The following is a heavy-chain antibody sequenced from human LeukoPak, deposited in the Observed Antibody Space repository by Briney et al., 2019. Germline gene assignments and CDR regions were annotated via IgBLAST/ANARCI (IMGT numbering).Heavy chain of an antibody. D-gene: IGHD1-26*01. CDR3: ARAGWELRTADY. Sequence: SETLSLTYTVSGYSISSGYYWGWIRQPPGKGLEWIGSIYLSGSTYYNPSLKSRVTISVDTSKNQFSLKLSSVTAADTAVYYCARAGWELRTADYWGQGTLVTVSS. V-gene: IGHV4-38-2*02. CDR2: IYLSGST. J-gene: IGHJ4*02. CDR1: GYSISSGYY.